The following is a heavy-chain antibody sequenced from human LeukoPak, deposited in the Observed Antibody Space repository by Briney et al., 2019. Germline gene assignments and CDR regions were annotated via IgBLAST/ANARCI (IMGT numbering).Heavy chain of an antibody. V-gene: IGHV3-30*03. J-gene: IGHJ4*02. Sequence: GGSLRLSCAASGFTFSSTGMHWVRQAPGKGLEWVAVILYDGSNKYYADSVKGRLTISRDNSKNTLYLQMNSLRAEDTAVYYCASLAGYSSGWYGAFDYWGRGTQVTVSS. CDR3: ASLAGYSSGWYGAFDY. D-gene: IGHD6-19*01. CDR2: ILYDGSNK. CDR1: GFTFSSTG.